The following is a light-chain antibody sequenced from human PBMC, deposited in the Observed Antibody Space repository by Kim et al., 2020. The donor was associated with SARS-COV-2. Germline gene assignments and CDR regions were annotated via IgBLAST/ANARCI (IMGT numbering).Light chain of an antibody. V-gene: IGLV2-11*01. CDR1: SSDVGGYNY. J-gene: IGLJ3*02. CDR2: DVS. CDR3: CSYAGSYTLV. Sequence: QSALTQPRSVSGSLGQSVTISCTGTSSDVGGYNYVSWYQQHPGKAPKVMIYDVSKRPSGVPDRFSGSKSSNTASLTISGLQAEDEADYYCCSYAGSYTLVFGGGTQLTVL.